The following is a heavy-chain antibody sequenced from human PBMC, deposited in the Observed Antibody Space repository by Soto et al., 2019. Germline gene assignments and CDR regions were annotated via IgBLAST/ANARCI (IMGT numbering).Heavy chain of an antibody. D-gene: IGHD4-17*01. J-gene: IGHJ6*02. CDR3: ARDAHYGDYYYYYYGMDV. CDR1: GFTFSSYS. Sequence: PGGSLRLSCAASGFTFSSYSMNWVRQAPGKGLEWVSSISSSSSYIYYADSVKGRFTISRDNAKNSLYLQMNSLRAEDTAVYYCARDAHYGDYYYYYYGMDVWGQGTTVTVSS. CDR2: ISSSSSYI. V-gene: IGHV3-21*01.